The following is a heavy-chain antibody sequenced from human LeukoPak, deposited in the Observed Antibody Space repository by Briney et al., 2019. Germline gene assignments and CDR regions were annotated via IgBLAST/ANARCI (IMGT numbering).Heavy chain of an antibody. CDR3: SKDPNGDYVGAFDM. V-gene: IGHV3-23*01. Sequence: GGSLRFSCTASGLIFSNYATTWVRQAPGKGLEWVSSITGSGRGTYYADSVKGRFSVSRDNSQNTVFLHMNSLRADDTALYYCSKDPNGDYVGAFDMWGPGTMVTVSS. D-gene: IGHD4-17*01. CDR2: ITGSGRGT. J-gene: IGHJ3*02. CDR1: GLIFSNYA.